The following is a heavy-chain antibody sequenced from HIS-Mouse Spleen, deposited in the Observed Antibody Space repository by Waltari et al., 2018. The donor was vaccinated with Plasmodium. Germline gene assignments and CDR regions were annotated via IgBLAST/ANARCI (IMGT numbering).Heavy chain of an antibody. D-gene: IGHD5-18*01. Sequence: QVQLQESGPGLVKPSETLSLTCPVSGRSISSYYWSWIREPPGKGLEWFGYIYYSGSTNYNPSLKSRVTISVDTSKNQFSLKLSSVTAADTAVYYCARLRYSYGYFDYWGQGTLVTVSS. V-gene: IGHV4-59*08. J-gene: IGHJ4*02. CDR2: IYYSGST. CDR1: GRSISSYY. CDR3: ARLRYSYGYFDY.